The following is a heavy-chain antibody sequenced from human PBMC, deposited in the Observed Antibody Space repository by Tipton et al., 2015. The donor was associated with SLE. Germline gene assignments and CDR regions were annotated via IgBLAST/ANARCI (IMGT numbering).Heavy chain of an antibody. CDR2: IYYSGST. D-gene: IGHD4-17*01. J-gene: IGHJ3*02. CDR1: GGSISSHY. V-gene: IGHV4-59*11. Sequence: TLSLTCTVSGGSISSHYWSWIRQPPGKGLEWIGYIYYSGSTNYNPSLKSRVTISVDTSKNQFSLKLSPVTAADTAVYYCARDGGVDYGDYNAFDIWGQGTMVTVSS. CDR3: ARDGGVDYGDYNAFDI.